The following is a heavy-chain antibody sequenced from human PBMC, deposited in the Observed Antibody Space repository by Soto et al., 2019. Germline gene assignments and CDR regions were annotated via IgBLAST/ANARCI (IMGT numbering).Heavy chain of an antibody. CDR3: ARGHYDFWSGYYDYDAFDI. V-gene: IGHV1-18*04. CDR2: ISAYNGNT. CDR1: GYTFTSYG. Sequence: SVKVSCKASGYTFTSYGISWVRQAPGQGLEWMGWISAYNGNTNYAQKLQGRVTMTTDTSTSTAYMELRSLRSDDTAVYYCARGHYDFWSGYYDYDAFDIWGQGTMVTVSS. J-gene: IGHJ3*02. D-gene: IGHD3-3*01.